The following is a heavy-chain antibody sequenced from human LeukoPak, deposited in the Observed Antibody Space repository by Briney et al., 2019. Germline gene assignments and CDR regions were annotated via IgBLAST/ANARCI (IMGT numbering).Heavy chain of an antibody. D-gene: IGHD4-17*01. CDR3: ARDEGTYGDYLIDY. Sequence: ASVKVSCKASGYTFTSYGISWVRQAPGQGLEWMGWISAYNGNTNYAQKLQGRVTMTTDTSTSTAYMELRSLRSDDTAVYYCARDEGTYGDYLIDYWGQGTLVTVSS. V-gene: IGHV1-18*01. CDR2: ISAYNGNT. CDR1: GYTFTSYG. J-gene: IGHJ4*02.